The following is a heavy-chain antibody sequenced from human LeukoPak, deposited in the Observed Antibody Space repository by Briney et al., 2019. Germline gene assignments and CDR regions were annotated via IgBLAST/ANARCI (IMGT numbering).Heavy chain of an antibody. CDR3: AKDSSYSRSDY. J-gene: IGHJ4*02. CDR1: GFTFDDYG. CDR2: INWNGGST. Sequence: AGGSLRLSCAASGFTFDDYGMSWVRQAPGKGLEWVSGINWNGGSTGYADSVKGRFTISRDNSKNTVYLQMNSLRAEDTAVYYCAKDSSYSRSDYWGQGTLVTVSS. D-gene: IGHD6-13*01. V-gene: IGHV3-20*04.